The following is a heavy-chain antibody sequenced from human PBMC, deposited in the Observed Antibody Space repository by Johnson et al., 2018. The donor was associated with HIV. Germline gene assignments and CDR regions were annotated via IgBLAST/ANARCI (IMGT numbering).Heavy chain of an antibody. J-gene: IGHJ3*02. CDR2: INWNGGST. CDR3: AGGPGYSSSWYVNTDAFDM. Sequence: VQLVESGGGVVQPGRSLRLSCAASGFTVSSNYMSWVRQAPGKGLEWVSGINWNGGSTGYADSVKGRFTISRDNAKNSLYLQMKSRRAEDTALYYCAGGPGYSSSWYVNTDAFDMWGQGTMVTVSS. D-gene: IGHD6-13*01. V-gene: IGHV3-20*04. CDR1: GFTVSSNY.